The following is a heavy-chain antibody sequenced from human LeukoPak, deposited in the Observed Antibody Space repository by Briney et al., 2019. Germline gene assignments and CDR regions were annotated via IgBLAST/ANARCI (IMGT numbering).Heavy chain of an antibody. CDR1: GYTLTELS. V-gene: IGHV1-2*02. D-gene: IGHD1-7*01. CDR3: ARAITGTTFFDY. Sequence: ASVKVSCKVSGYTLTELSMHWVRQAPGQGLEWMGWINPNSGGTNYAQKFQGRVTMTRDTSISTAYMELSRLRSDDTAVYYCARAITGTTFFDYWGQGTLVTVSS. CDR2: INPNSGGT. J-gene: IGHJ4*02.